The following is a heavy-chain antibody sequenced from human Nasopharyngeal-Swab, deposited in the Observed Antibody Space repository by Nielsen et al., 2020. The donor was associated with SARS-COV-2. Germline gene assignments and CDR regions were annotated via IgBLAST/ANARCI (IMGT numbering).Heavy chain of an antibody. CDR2: ISWNSGRI. CDR3: AKDRYRLNYYDSSLDAFDI. CDR1: GVTFDDYA. D-gene: IGHD3-22*01. V-gene: IGHV3-9*01. Sequence: GGSLRLTCAASGVTFDDYARHWVRQAPGKGLERVSGISWNSGRIGYADSVKGRFTISRDNAKNSLYLQMNSLTAEDTALYYCAKDRYRLNYYDSSLDAFDIWGQGTMVTVSS. J-gene: IGHJ3*02.